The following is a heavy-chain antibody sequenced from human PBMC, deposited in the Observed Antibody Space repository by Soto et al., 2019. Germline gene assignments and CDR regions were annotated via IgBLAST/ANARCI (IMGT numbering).Heavy chain of an antibody. J-gene: IGHJ5*01. CDR3: ARTRNGGVADSFDS. Sequence: GGSLRLSCAASGFTFSRHAIHWVRLTPGRGLEWVLAISRDGSYIYYTDSVKGRFTVSRDNSKNTVFVQMNRLIPDDTALYFCARTRNGGVADSFDSWGQGTRVNVSS. CDR1: GFTFSRHA. D-gene: IGHD3-3*01. CDR2: ISRDGSYI. V-gene: IGHV3-30*04.